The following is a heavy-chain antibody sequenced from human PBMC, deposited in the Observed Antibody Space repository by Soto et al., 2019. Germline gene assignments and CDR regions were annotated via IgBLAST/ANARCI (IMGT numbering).Heavy chain of an antibody. V-gene: IGHV4-34*01. D-gene: IGHD4-17*01. CDR2: INHSGST. J-gene: IGHJ4*02. CDR3: ARVPSYGQRGGVAY. Sequence: SETLSLTCAVYGGSFSGYYWSWIRQPPGKGLEWIGEINHSGSTNYNPSLKSRVTISVDTSKNQFSLKLSSVTAADTAVYYCARVPSYGQRGGVAYWGQGTLVTVSS. CDR1: GGSFSGYY.